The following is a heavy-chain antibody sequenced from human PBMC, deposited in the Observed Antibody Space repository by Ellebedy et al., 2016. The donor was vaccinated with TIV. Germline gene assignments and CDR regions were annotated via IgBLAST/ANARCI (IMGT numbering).Heavy chain of an antibody. CDR3: ARGAMALS. Sequence: AASVKVSCKASGYSFTSHGITWVRQAPGQGLQWMGWVTAYNRDTYYAQNFQGRVTFTTDPSSSTASVELRSLTSNDTGVYYGARGAMALSWGQGTLVTVAS. CDR1: GYSFTSHG. V-gene: IGHV1-18*01. CDR2: VTAYNRDT. J-gene: IGHJ5*02. D-gene: IGHD5-24*01.